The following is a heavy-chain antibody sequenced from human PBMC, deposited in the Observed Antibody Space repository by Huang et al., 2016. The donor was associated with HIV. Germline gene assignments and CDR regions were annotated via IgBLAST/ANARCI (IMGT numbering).Heavy chain of an antibody. J-gene: IGHJ4*02. D-gene: IGHD4-4*01. V-gene: IGHV1-69*13. CDR2: LMPVFDSP. CDR1: GGPFRSYS. CDR3: ARGSLEYSVSSSLDY. Sequence: QVQLLQSGAEVKKPGSSVKVSCKASGGPFRSYSIAWVRQAPGQGLEWMASLMPVFDSPNYAQKWQGRVRVTADESTSTVYMELRDLRPDDTAVYFCARGSLEYSVSSSLDYWGQGTHVTVSS.